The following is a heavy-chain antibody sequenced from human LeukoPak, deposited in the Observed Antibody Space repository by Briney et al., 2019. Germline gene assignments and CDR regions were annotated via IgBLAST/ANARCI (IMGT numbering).Heavy chain of an antibody. V-gene: IGHV4-39*07. CDR1: GGSISSRTYY. Sequence: PSETLSLTCTVSGGSISSRTYYWGWIRQPPGKGLEWIGSIYYSESTYHNPSLKSRVTISVDTSKNQFSLKLSSVTAADTAVYYCAMTYCGGDCYGPANWFDPWGQGTLVTVSS. J-gene: IGHJ5*02. CDR2: IYYSEST. CDR3: AMTYCGGDCYGPANWFDP. D-gene: IGHD2-21*02.